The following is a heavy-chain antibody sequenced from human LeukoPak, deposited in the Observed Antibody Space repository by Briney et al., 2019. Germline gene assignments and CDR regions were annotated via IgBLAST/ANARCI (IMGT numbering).Heavy chain of an antibody. J-gene: IGHJ3*02. V-gene: IGHV4-34*01. CDR3: ARWAGYRSFDI. CDR2: INHSGST. Sequence: SETLSLTCAVYGGSFSGYYWSWIRQPPGKGLEWIGEINHSGSTNYNPSLKSRVTISVDTSKNQFSLKLSSVTAADTAVYYCARWAGYRSFDIWGQGTMVTVSS. CDR1: GGSFSGYY. D-gene: IGHD5-18*01.